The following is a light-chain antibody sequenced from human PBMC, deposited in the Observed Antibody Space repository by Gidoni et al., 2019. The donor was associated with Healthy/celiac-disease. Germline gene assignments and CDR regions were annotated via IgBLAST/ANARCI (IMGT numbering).Light chain of an antibody. Sequence: DIQMTQSPSSLSASVGDRVTITCRASKSISRYLNWYQQKPGKAPKLLIYAASSLQSGVPSRFSGSGSGTDFILTISSLQPEDFATYYCQQSYSTPFMYTFGQGTKLEIK. V-gene: IGKV1-39*01. CDR1: KSISRY. CDR2: AAS. CDR3: QQSYSTPFMYT. J-gene: IGKJ2*01.